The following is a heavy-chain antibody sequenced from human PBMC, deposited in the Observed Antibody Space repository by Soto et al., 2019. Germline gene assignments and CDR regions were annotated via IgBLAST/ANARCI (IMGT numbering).Heavy chain of an antibody. CDR2: IYYSGST. Sequence: SETLSLTCTVSGGSISSGDYYWSWIRQPPGKGLEWIGYIYYSGSTYYNPSLKSRVTISVDTSKNQFSLKLSSVTAADTAVYYCARDFGDFSGRKFDYWGQGTLVTVSS. CDR3: ARDFGDFSGRKFDY. D-gene: IGHD4-17*01. CDR1: GGSISSGDYY. V-gene: IGHV4-30-4*01. J-gene: IGHJ4*02.